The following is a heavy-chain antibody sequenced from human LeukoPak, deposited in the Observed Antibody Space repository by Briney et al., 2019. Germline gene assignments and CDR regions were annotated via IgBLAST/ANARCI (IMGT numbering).Heavy chain of an antibody. CDR2: INHSGST. J-gene: IGHJ6*02. D-gene: IGHD2-2*01. V-gene: IGHV4-34*01. CDR1: GGSFSGYY. CDR3: AGGEVVVPAAMKPLMSGMDV. Sequence: PSETLSLTCAVYGGSFSGYYWSWIRQPPGKGLEWIGEINHSGSTNYNPSLKGRVTISVDTSKNQFSLKLSSVTAADTAVYYCAGGEVVVPAAMKPLMSGMDVWGQGTTVTVSS.